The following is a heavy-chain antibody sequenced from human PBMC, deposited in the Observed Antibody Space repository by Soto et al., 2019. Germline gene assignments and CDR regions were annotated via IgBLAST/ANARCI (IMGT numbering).Heavy chain of an antibody. CDR2: INPKSRGT. J-gene: IGHJ5*02. Sequence: ASVKVSCKASGYTFTDYFIHWVRQAPGQGFEWMGWINPKSRGTNYAQKFQGRVTMTRDTSNSTAYMELRGLKSDDTAVYYCARVTLKAGNWFDPWGQGTLLTVSS. CDR3: ARVTLKAGNWFDP. CDR1: GYTFTDYF. V-gene: IGHV1-2*02.